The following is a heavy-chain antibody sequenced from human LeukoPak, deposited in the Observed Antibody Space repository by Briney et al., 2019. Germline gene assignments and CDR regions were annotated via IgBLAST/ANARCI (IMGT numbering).Heavy chain of an antibody. CDR2: IYYSGNI. J-gene: IGHJ4*02. V-gene: IGHV4-59*01. Sequence: SETLSLTCTVSGVSISPYSWGWIRQSPGKGLEWIGYIYYSGNINHNPSLKSRVTISIDTSKEQFSLKLSSVTAADTAVYYCARYDSNTYTFDYWGQGTLVTASS. CDR3: ARYDSNTYTFDY. D-gene: IGHD3-22*01. CDR1: GVSISPYS.